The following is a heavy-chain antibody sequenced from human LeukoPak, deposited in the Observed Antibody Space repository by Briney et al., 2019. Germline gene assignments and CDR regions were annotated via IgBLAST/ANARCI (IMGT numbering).Heavy chain of an antibody. CDR2: IRYDGSNK. D-gene: IGHD3-10*01. Sequence: PGGSLRLSCAASGITFSTYGMHWVRQAPGKGLEWVAFIRYDGSNKYYADSVKGRFTISRDNSKNTLYLQMNSLRSEDTAMFYCAKTLPDGAGSFDYWGQGTLVTVSS. V-gene: IGHV3-30*02. CDR3: AKTLPDGAGSFDY. CDR1: GITFSTYG. J-gene: IGHJ4*02.